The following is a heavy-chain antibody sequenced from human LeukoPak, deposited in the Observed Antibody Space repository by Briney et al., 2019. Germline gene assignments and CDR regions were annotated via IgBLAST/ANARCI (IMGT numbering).Heavy chain of an antibody. CDR3: ARGSVVSGWRDYYYTDV. J-gene: IGHJ6*03. CDR2: IIPIFGTA. D-gene: IGHD6-19*01. V-gene: IGHV1-69*13. CDR1: GGTFSSYA. Sequence: GASVKVSCKASGGTFSSYAISWVRQAPGQGLEWMGGIIPIFGTANYAQKFQGRVTITADESTSTAYMELSSLRSEDTAVYYCARGSVVSGWRDYYYTDVWGKGTTVTVSS.